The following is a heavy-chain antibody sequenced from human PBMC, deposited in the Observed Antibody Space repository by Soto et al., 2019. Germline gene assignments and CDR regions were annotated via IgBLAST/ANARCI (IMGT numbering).Heavy chain of an antibody. CDR3: ARDKDSSSAASRIAVQPTSY. CDR2: IWYDGSNK. V-gene: IGHV3-33*01. D-gene: IGHD6-13*01. CDR1: GFTFSSYG. J-gene: IGHJ4*02. Sequence: QVQLVESGGGVVQPGRSLRLSCAASGFTFSSYGMHWVRQAPGKGLEWVAVIWYDGSNKYYADSVKGRFTISRDNSKNTPYLQMNSLRAEDTAVYYCARDKDSSSAASRIAVQPTSYWGQGTLVTVSS.